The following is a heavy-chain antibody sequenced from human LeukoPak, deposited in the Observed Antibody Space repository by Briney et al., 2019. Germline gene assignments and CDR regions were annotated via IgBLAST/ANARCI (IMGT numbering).Heavy chain of an antibody. CDR3: SRESGAFSPFGY. V-gene: IGHV4-34*01. CDR1: GGSFSGYY. D-gene: IGHD1-26*01. CDR2: ISLSGLT. J-gene: IGHJ4*02. Sequence: SETLSLTCAVYGGSFSGYYWSWIRQPPGKWLEWIGEISLSGLTNYNPSLKSRVTMSLDKSKNHLSLNLTSVTAADTAVYYCSRESGAFSPFGYWGQGTLVTVSS.